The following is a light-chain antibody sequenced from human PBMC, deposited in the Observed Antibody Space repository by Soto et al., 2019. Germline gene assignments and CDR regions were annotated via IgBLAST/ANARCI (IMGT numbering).Light chain of an antibody. Sequence: QSALTQPPSASGSPGQSVTISCTGTSSDVGGYNYVSWYQQHPGKAPRVMIYEVTKRPSGVPDHFSGSKSGNTASLTVSGLQAEDEADYYCSSYAGSNNWVFGGGTKVTVL. CDR3: SSYAGSNNWV. V-gene: IGLV2-8*01. CDR1: SSDVGGYNY. CDR2: EVT. J-gene: IGLJ3*02.